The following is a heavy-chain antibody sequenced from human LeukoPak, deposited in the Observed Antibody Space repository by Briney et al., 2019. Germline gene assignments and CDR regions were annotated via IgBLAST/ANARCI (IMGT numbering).Heavy chain of an antibody. Sequence: SETLSLTCTVSGGSISSYYRSWIRQPPGKGLEWIGYIYYSGSTNYNPSLKSRVTISVDTSRNQFSLKLSSVTAADTAVYYCARGPYCGGDCYTFDYWGQGTLVTVSS. CDR1: GGSISSYY. CDR3: ARGPYCGGDCYTFDY. D-gene: IGHD2-21*02. J-gene: IGHJ4*02. CDR2: IYYSGST. V-gene: IGHV4-59*01.